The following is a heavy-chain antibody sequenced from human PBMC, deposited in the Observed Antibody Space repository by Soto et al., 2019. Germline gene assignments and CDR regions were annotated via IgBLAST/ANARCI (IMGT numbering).Heavy chain of an antibody. V-gene: IGHV4-59*01. CDR1: GGSISSYY. CDR3: ARDSRHDFWSGYYYPTFDY. Sequence: SETLSLTCTVSGGSISSYYWSWIRQPPGKGLEWIGYIYYSGSTNYNPSLKSRVTISVDTSKNQFSLKLSSVTAADTAVYYCARDSRHDFWSGYYYPTFDYWGQETLVTVSS. J-gene: IGHJ4*02. CDR2: IYYSGST. D-gene: IGHD3-3*01.